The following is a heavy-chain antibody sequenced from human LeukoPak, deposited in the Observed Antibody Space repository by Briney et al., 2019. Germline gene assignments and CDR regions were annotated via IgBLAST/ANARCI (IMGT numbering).Heavy chain of an antibody. CDR2: INQNGGAK. Sequence: PGGSLRLSCVASGFIFGDYWMRWVRQAPGKGLEWVATINQNGGAKYYVDSVKGRFTISRDNAKTSLFLQMNSLRIDDTAMYYCTRTVNSASDFWGQGTLVTVSS. CDR1: GFIFGDYW. D-gene: IGHD4-23*01. J-gene: IGHJ4*02. V-gene: IGHV3-7*03. CDR3: TRTVNSASDF.